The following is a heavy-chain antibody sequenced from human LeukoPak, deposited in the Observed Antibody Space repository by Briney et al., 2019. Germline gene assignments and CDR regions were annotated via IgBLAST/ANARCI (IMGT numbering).Heavy chain of an antibody. J-gene: IGHJ4*02. CDR2: ISRSGCST. CDR1: GFTFSSYA. CDR3: AMAGSGSYYNNPEFDY. V-gene: IGHV3-23*01. Sequence: GGSLRLSCAASGFTFSSYAMSWVRQPPGKGLEWVSAISRSGCSTYYADSVKGRFTISRDNSKNTLYLQMKSLRDEDTAVYYCAMAGSGSYYNNPEFDYWGQGTLVTVSS. D-gene: IGHD3-10*01.